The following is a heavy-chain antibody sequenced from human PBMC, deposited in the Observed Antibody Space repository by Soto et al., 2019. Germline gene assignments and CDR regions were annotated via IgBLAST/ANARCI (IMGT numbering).Heavy chain of an antibody. D-gene: IGHD6-13*01. CDR3: ARQDYSTTWYLNY. J-gene: IGHJ4*02. Sequence: GGSLRLSCAASGFTFSAYAMTWVRQAPGKGQEWVSVISGSAGATYYADSVKGRFTISRDNSKNTLYLQMNSLRAEDTAVYYCARQDYSTTWYLNYWGQGTLVTVSS. CDR1: GFTFSAYA. V-gene: IGHV3-23*01. CDR2: ISGSAGAT.